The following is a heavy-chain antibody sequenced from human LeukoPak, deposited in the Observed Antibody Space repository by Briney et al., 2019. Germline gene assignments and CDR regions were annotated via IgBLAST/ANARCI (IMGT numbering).Heavy chain of an antibody. CDR2: INSDESGT. J-gene: IGHJ6*02. V-gene: IGHV3-74*01. CDR1: GFTFSSYW. CDR3: ARDRFGTGGMDV. D-gene: IGHD3-10*01. Sequence: GGSLRLSCAASGFTFSSYWMYWVRQAPGKGLEWVSRINSDESGTAYADSVKGRFTISRDNARYTLYLQMNSLRAEDTAIYYCARDRFGTGGMDVWGRGTTVTVS.